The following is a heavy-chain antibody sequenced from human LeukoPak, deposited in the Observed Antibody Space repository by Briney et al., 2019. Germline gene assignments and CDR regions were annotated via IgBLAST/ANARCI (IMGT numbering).Heavy chain of an antibody. CDR3: TRDTTLDY. Sequence: SETLSLTCAVYGGSFSGYYWSWIRQPPGKGLEWIGEINHNGNTNYNASLESRVTISVDTSKNQFSLRLNSVTAADTAVYYCTRDTTLDYWGQGTLVTVSS. CDR1: GGSFSGYY. CDR2: INHNGNT. J-gene: IGHJ4*02. V-gene: IGHV4-34*01. D-gene: IGHD1-1*01.